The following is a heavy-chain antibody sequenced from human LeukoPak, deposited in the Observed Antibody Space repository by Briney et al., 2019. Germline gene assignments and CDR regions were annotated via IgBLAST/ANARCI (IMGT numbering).Heavy chain of an antibody. CDR1: GGTFSSYA. CDR2: IIPILGIA. J-gene: IGHJ4*02. V-gene: IGHV1-69*04. D-gene: IGHD1-1*01. Sequence: ASVKVSCKASGGTFSSYAISWVRQAPGQGLEWMGRIIPILGIANYAQKFQGRVTITADKSTSTAYMELSSLRAEDTAVYYCAKDEVNEEDVDYWGQGTLVTVSS. CDR3: AKDEVNEEDVDY.